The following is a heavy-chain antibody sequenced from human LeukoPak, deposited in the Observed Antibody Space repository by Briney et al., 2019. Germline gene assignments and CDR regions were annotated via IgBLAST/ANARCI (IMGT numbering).Heavy chain of an antibody. CDR1: GFTFSSYG. CDR3: AKDPTIFGVVTPPNVWFDP. D-gene: IGHD3-3*01. J-gene: IGHJ5*02. Sequence: PGGSLRLSCAASGFTFSSYGMHWVRQAPGKGLEWVAVISYDGSNKYYADSVKGRFTISRDNSKNTLYLQMNSLRAEDTAVYCCAKDPTIFGVVTPPNVWFDPWGQGTLVTVSS. V-gene: IGHV3-30*18. CDR2: ISYDGSNK.